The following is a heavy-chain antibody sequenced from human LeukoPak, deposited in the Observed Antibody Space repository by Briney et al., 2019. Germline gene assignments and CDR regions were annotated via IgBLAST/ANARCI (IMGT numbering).Heavy chain of an antibody. CDR2: IIPIFGTA. Sequence: GASVKLSCKASGGTFSSYAISWVRQAPGQGLEWMGGIIPIFGTANYAQKFQGRVTITADESTSTAYMELTSLRSEDTAVYYCAGGSVGVRRGGAFDIWGQGTMVTVSS. D-gene: IGHD3-10*01. CDR1: GGTFSSYA. CDR3: AGGSVGVRRGGAFDI. J-gene: IGHJ3*02. V-gene: IGHV1-69*01.